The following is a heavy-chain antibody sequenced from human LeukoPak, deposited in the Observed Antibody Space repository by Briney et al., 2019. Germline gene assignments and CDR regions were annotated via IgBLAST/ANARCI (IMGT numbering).Heavy chain of an antibody. D-gene: IGHD1-1*01. J-gene: IGHJ4*02. CDR3: ASGIRERGFDY. CDR2: INPSGSTI. Sequence: RPGGSLRLSCAASGFTFSTYAMNWVRQAPGRGLEWVSSINPSGSTIFYADSVKGRFTISRDNAKSSLYLQMNSLRAEDTALYFCASGIRERGFDYWGQGTLVTVSS. V-gene: IGHV3-21*01. CDR1: GFTFSTYA.